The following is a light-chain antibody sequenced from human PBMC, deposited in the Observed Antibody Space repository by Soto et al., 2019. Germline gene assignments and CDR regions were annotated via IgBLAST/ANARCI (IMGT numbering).Light chain of an antibody. CDR3: QQYNNWPPRGT. Sequence: IVLAQSPATLSVSLVESATLSCRDNQVIGGSLAWYQQKPGQAPRLPIYGASTRATGIPARFSGSGSGTDFTLTISRLQSEDFAVYYCQQYNNWPPRGTFGQGTKVDIK. V-gene: IGKV3-15*01. CDR1: QVIGGS. J-gene: IGKJ1*01. CDR2: GAS.